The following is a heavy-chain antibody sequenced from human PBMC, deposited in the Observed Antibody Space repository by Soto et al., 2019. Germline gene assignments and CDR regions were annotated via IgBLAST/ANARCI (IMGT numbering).Heavy chain of an antibody. CDR3: ARAYCGGDCTRSYYYYGMDV. D-gene: IGHD2-21*02. V-gene: IGHV1-69*01. CDR1: GYSFTDYH. J-gene: IGHJ6*02. CDR2: IIPIFGAA. Sequence: QVQLVQSGAEVKKPGASVRVSCKASGYSFTDYHIHWVRQAPGQGLEWMGGIIPIFGAAHYAQKFQGRVTITADESTSTSYMELSSLRSEDTAVYYCARAYCGGDCTRSYYYYGMDVWGQGTTVSVPS.